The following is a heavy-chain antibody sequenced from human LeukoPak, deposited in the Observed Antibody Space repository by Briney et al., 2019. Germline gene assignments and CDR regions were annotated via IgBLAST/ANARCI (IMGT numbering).Heavy chain of an antibody. Sequence: PSETLSLTCAVYGGSFSGYYWSWIRQPPGKGLEWIGEINHSGSTNYNPSLKSRVTISVDTSENQFSLKLSSVTAADTAVYYCARGVSITMVRGVLQYFDYWGQGTLVTVSS. CDR3: ARGVSITMVRGVLQYFDY. CDR2: INHSGST. D-gene: IGHD3-10*01. CDR1: GGSFSGYY. J-gene: IGHJ4*02. V-gene: IGHV4-34*01.